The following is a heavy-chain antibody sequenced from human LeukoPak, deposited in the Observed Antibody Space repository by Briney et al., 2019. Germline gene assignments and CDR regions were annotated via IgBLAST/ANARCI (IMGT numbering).Heavy chain of an antibody. Sequence: PGRSLRLSCAASGFSFSSYGMHGVRQAPGKGREGVAVLWSDGSNKYYADSVKGRFTISRDNSKNTLYLQMNSLRAEDTAVYYCARRLYCTSSSCHTGPDAFDIWGQGTMVTVSS. J-gene: IGHJ3*02. CDR1: GFSFSSYG. D-gene: IGHD2-2*02. CDR2: LWSDGSNK. CDR3: ARRLYCTSSSCHTGPDAFDI. V-gene: IGHV3-33*03.